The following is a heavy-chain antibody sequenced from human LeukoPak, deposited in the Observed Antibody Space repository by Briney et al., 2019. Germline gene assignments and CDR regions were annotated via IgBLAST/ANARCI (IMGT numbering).Heavy chain of an antibody. J-gene: IGHJ4*02. D-gene: IGHD6-13*01. CDR1: GFTFNSYS. CDR2: ISSSSTNI. Sequence: PGGSLRLSCAASGFTFNSYSMTWVRRAPGRGLEWVSSISSSSTNILYADSEKGRFTIPRDNAKDSLYLQMNSLRAEDTAVYYCARERAAAGAIYFDYWGQGTLVTVSS. CDR3: ARERAAAGAIYFDY. V-gene: IGHV3-21*01.